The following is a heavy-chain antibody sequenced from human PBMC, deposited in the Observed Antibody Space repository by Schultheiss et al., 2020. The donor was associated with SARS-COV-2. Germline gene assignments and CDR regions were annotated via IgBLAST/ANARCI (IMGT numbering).Heavy chain of an antibody. CDR3: ARDAHSSPLDY. CDR2: ISSSSSYI. V-gene: IGHV3-21*01. D-gene: IGHD6-13*01. CDR1: GFTFSNAW. Sequence: GGSLRLSCAASGFTFSNAWMNWVRQAPGKGLEWVSSISSSSSYIYYADSVKGRFTISRDNAKNSLYLQMNSLRAEDTAVYYCARDAHSSPLDYWGQGTLVTVSS. J-gene: IGHJ4*02.